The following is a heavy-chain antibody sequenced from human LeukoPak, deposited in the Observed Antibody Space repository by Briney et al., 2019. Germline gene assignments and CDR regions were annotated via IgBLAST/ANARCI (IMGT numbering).Heavy chain of an antibody. Sequence: GGSLRLSCAASGFTFSNFGMHWVRQAPGKGLEWVAVIWYDGSNKYYADSVKGRFTISRDNSKNTLYLQMNSLRAEDTAVYYCARDRFNMVRGVTYFDYWGQGTLVTVSS. J-gene: IGHJ4*02. D-gene: IGHD3-10*01. CDR3: ARDRFNMVRGVTYFDY. CDR2: IWYDGSNK. V-gene: IGHV3-33*08. CDR1: GFTFSNFG.